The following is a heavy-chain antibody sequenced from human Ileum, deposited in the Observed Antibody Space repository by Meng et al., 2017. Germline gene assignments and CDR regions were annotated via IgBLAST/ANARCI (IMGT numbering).Heavy chain of an antibody. Sequence: QVQLQESGPGLVKPSETLSLTCTVSGGSISSYYWSWIRQPPGKGLEWIGYIYYNGSTNYNPSLKSRLTMSVDTSKNQFSLKLSSVTAADTAVYYCARREYDSRGYYFDYWGQGTLVTVFS. V-gene: IGHV4-59*08. CDR2: IYYNGST. CDR1: GGSISSYY. D-gene: IGHD3-22*01. J-gene: IGHJ4*02. CDR3: ARREYDSRGYYFDY.